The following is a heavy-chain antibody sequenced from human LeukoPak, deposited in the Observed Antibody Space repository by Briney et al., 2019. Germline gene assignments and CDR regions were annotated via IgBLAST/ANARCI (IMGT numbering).Heavy chain of an antibody. V-gene: IGHV4-39*07. D-gene: IGHD3-16*02. CDR1: GGSISSINYY. J-gene: IGHJ4*02. CDR3: ARIAPFNYDYVWGSYRSYYFDY. CDR2: INHSGST. Sequence: SETLSLTCTVSGGSISSINYYWGWIRQPPGKGLEWIGEINHSGSTNYNPSLKSRVTISVDTSKNQFSLKLSSVTAADTAVYYCARIAPFNYDYVWGSYRSYYFDYWGQGTLVTVSS.